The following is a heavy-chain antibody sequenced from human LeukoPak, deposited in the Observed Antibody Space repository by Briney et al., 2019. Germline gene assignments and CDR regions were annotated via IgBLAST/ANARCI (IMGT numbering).Heavy chain of an antibody. J-gene: IGHJ4*02. CDR3: ARVSGAEAATGGYFDR. V-gene: IGHV3-30*04. CDR2: ISYDGSYK. Sequence: GGSLRLSCAASGFTFSRFAVHWVRQAPGKGLEWVAVISYDGSYKYYADSVQGRFTISRDNSENTLYLQMNSLSTEDTAVYYCARVSGAEAATGGYFDRWGQGTLVTVSS. CDR1: GFTFSRFA. D-gene: IGHD6-13*01.